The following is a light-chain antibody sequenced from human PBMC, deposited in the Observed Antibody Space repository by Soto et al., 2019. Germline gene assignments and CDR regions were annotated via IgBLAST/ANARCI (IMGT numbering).Light chain of an antibody. V-gene: IGKV1-39*01. J-gene: IGKJ1*01. Sequence: DIQMTQSPSSLSASVEDRVIITCRASQSISNHLNWYQQKPGKATKLLIFAASSLQSGVPSRFSGSRSGPDFTLTTSSLQPEDFGTYYCQQSYSSPPTLGQGTKVDIK. CDR3: QQSYSSPPT. CDR1: QSISNH. CDR2: AAS.